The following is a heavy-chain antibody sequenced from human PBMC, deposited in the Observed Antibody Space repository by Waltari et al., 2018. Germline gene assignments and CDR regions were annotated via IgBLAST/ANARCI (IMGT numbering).Heavy chain of an antibody. V-gene: IGHV3-30*18. J-gene: IGHJ6*02. CDR3: AKDLQGSSWYLITWYYYGMDV. CDR1: GFTFSSYG. Sequence: QVQLVESGGGVVQPGRSLRLSCAASGFTFSSYGMHWVRQAPGKGLEWVAVISYDGSNKYDADSGKARFTISRYNSKNTLYLQMNSLRAEDTAVYYCAKDLQGSSWYLITWYYYGMDVWGQGTTVTVSS. CDR2: ISYDGSNK. D-gene: IGHD6-13*01.